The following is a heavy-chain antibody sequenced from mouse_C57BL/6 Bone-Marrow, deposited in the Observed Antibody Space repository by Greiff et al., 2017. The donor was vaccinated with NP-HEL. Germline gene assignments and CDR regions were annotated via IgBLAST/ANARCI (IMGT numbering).Heavy chain of an antibody. D-gene: IGHD2-4*01. Sequence: QVQLQQPGAELVKPGASVKLSCKASGYTFTSYWMHWVKQRPGQGLEWIGMIHPNSGSTNYNEKFKSKATLTVDKSSSTAYMQLSSLTSEDSAVYYCAREPHDYDVRFAYWGQGTLVTVSA. J-gene: IGHJ3*01. CDR2: IHPNSGST. CDR1: GYTFTSYW. CDR3: AREPHDYDVRFAY. V-gene: IGHV1-64*01.